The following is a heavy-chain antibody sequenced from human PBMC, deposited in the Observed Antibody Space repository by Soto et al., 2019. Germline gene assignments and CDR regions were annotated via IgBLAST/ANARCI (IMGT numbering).Heavy chain of an antibody. V-gene: IGHV3-33*01. D-gene: IGHD3-10*01. J-gene: IGHJ6*02. Sequence: PGGSLRLSCAASGFTFSSYGMHWVRQAPGKGLEWVAVIWYDGSNKYYADSVKGRFTISRDNSKNTLYLQMNSLRAEDTAVYYCARDQSFGELLGSYYYYGMDVWGQGTTVTVSS. CDR3: ARDQSFGELLGSYYYYGMDV. CDR1: GFTFSSYG. CDR2: IWYDGSNK.